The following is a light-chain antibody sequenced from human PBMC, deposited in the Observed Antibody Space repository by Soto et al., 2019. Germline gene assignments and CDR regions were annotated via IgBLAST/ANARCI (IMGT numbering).Light chain of an antibody. CDR2: AAS. CDR3: QQSFTTPPYT. V-gene: IGKV1-39*01. Sequence: DIQMTQSPSSLSASVGDRVIITCRASQSVSSYLNWYQQKLGQAPKLLISAASNLRSGVQSRFSGSGSGTEFTLTISGLEVEDFAIYFCQQSFTTPPYTFGQGTRL. J-gene: IGKJ2*01. CDR1: QSVSSY.